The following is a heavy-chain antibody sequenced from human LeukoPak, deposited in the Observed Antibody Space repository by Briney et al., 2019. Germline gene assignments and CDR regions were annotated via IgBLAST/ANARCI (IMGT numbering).Heavy chain of an antibody. D-gene: IGHD1-1*01. CDR3: ARDGGWKNFDY. Sequence: GGPLRLSCTASGFNFTTSWMTWVRQAPGKGLEWVASLTPDAREKWYVDAVKGRFTTTKDNAKNSVSLQMNSLGAEYTAVYCCARDGGWKNFDYWGQGTLVTVSS. J-gene: IGHJ4*02. V-gene: IGHV3-7*01. CDR1: GFNFTTSW. CDR2: LTPDAREK.